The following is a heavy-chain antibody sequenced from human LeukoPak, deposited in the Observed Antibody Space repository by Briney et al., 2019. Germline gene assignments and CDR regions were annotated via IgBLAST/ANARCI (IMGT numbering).Heavy chain of an antibody. J-gene: IGHJ5*02. Sequence: GGSLRLSCAASGFTVSSNYMSWVRQAPGKGLEWVSVIYSGGSTYYADSVKGRFTISRHNSKNTLYLQMNSLRAEDTAVYYCARSSWFGGRSEWRWFDPWGQGTLVTVSS. CDR2: IYSGGST. CDR1: GFTVSSNY. CDR3: ARSSWFGGRSEWRWFDP. D-gene: IGHD3-10*01. V-gene: IGHV3-53*04.